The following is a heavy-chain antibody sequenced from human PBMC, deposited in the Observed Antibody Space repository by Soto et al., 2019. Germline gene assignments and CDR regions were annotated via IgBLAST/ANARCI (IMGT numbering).Heavy chain of an antibody. Sequence: GPVKVSCKAAGYTFSAYTMNWVRQAPGQSLEWMGWINVGSGNTRYSQNFQGRVSITRDTSASTVYMELTGLKSEDTAMYYCARDTETLGPRANDALDIWGQGTMVTVSS. CDR3: ARDTETLGPRANDALDI. CDR2: INVGSGNT. CDR1: GYTFSAYT. D-gene: IGHD3-3*02. J-gene: IGHJ3*02. V-gene: IGHV1-3*01.